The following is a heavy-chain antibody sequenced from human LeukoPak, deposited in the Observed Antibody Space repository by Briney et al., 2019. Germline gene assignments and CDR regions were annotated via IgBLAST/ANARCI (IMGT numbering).Heavy chain of an antibody. V-gene: IGHV3-7*04. CDR1: GFTLSTCW. CDR2: IKEDGSGK. J-gene: IGHJ4*02. CDR3: ARGKFDGGWIFDY. D-gene: IGHD6-19*01. Sequence: GGSLRLSCGASGFTLSTCWVHWVRQAPGKGLEWVANIKEDGSGKYYVDSVKGRFTISRDNAKNSVYLQMNSLRVDDTAVYYCARGKFDGGWIFDYWGQGTLVTVSS.